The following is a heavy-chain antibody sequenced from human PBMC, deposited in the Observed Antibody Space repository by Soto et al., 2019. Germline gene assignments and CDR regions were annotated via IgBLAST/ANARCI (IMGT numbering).Heavy chain of an antibody. J-gene: IGHJ4*02. CDR3: ARDQMVVGHIVVVTAGAVDY. CDR1: GYTFTSYY. D-gene: IGHD2-21*02. CDR2: INPSGGST. Sequence: ASVKVSCKASGYTFTSYYMHWVRQAPGQGLEWMGIINPSGGSTSYAQKFQGRVTMTRDTSTSTVYMELSSLRSEDTAVYYCARDQMVVGHIVVVTAGAVDYWGQGTLVTVSS. V-gene: IGHV1-46*01.